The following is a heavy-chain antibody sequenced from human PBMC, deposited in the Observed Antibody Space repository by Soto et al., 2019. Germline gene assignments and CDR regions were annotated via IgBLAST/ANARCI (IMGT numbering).Heavy chain of an antibody. Sequence: EVQLVESGGGLIQPGGSLRLSCAASGFTVSSNYMSWVRQAPGKGLEWVSVIYSVGSTYYADSVKGRFTISRYNSKNTLYLQMNSLRAEDTAVDYCARDPLPGGYISGQQRRGYWGQGPLVTVSS. J-gene: IGHJ4*02. D-gene: IGHD6-19*01. CDR2: IYSVGST. CDR1: GFTVSSNY. V-gene: IGHV3-53*01. CDR3: ARDPLPGGYISGQQRRGY.